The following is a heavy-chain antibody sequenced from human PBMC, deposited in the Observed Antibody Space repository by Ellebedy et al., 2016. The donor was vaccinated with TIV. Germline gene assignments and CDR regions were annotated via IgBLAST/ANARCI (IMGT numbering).Heavy chain of an antibody. CDR3: VKNRASLDH. V-gene: IGHV3-23*01. CDR1: GFTFSNSP. J-gene: IGHJ4*02. D-gene: IGHD2-2*01. Sequence: GESLKISCAASGFTFSNSPMSWVRPAPGKGPELVSAMSVTFNKHYYIDSVKGRFTISRDNSKSTLYLQMNSLRAEDTAVYYCVKNRASLDHWGQGALVTVSS. CDR2: MSVTFNKH.